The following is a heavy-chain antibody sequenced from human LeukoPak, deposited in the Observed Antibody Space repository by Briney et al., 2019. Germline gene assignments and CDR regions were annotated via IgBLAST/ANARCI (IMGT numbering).Heavy chain of an antibody. CDR1: GFAFSDFT. CDR2: IYSGGST. V-gene: IGHV3-53*01. J-gene: IGHJ6*03. CDR3: AREGYYYMDV. Sequence: GGSLRLSCAASGFAFSDFTMSWVRQAPGKGLEWVSVIYSGGSTYYADSVKGRFTISRDNSKNTLYFQMNSLRAEDTAVYYCAREGYYYMDVWGKGTTVTVSS.